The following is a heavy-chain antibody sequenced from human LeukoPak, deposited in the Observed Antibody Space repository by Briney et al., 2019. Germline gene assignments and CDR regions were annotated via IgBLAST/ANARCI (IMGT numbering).Heavy chain of an antibody. CDR2: IYYSGST. CDR3: ARRYDYVYYFDY. D-gene: IGHD3-16*01. J-gene: IGHJ4*02. Sequence: PSQTLSLTCTVSGGSISSGGYYWSWIRQHPGKGLEWIGYIYYSGSTYYNPSLKSRVTISVDTSKNQFSLKLSSVTAADTAVYYCARRYDYVYYFDYWGQGTLVTVSS. CDR1: GGSISSGGYY. V-gene: IGHV4-31*03.